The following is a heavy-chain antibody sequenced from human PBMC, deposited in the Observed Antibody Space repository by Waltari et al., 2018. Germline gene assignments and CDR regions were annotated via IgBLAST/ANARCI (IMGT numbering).Heavy chain of an antibody. Sequence: QVQLVESGGGVVQPGRSLRLSCAASGFTFSSYAMHWVRQAPGKGLGWGAVISYDGSNKYYADSVKGRFTISRDNSKNTLYLQMNSLRAEDTAVYYCARKYTAMDVWGKGTTVTISS. V-gene: IGHV3-30-3*01. CDR3: ARKYTAMDV. J-gene: IGHJ6*04. CDR2: ISYDGSNK. D-gene: IGHD5-18*01. CDR1: GFTFSSYA.